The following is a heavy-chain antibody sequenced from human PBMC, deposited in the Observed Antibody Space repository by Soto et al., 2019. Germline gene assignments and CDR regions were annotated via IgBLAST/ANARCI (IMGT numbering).Heavy chain of an antibody. Sequence: EVQLVESGGVLVQPGGSLRLSCAASGFTVSSSYMSWVRQAPGKGLEWVSVIYAGGTTYYADSVKGRFAISRDNSKNTLFLQMNSLRAEDTAVYYCARGRSSTWDYFDFWGQGNLVTVSS. J-gene: IGHJ4*02. D-gene: IGHD6-13*01. CDR3: ARGRSSTWDYFDF. CDR1: GFTVSSSY. CDR2: IYAGGTT. V-gene: IGHV3-66*01.